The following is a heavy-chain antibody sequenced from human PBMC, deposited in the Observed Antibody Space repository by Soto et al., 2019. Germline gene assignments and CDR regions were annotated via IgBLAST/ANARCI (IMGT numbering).Heavy chain of an antibody. Sequence: PGGSLRLCCAASGFTFSDYYMSWIRQAPGKGLEWVSYISSSGSTIYYADSVKGRFTISRDNAKNSLYLQMNSLRAEDTAVYYCASNVFTGTYYYYYMDVWGKGTTVTISS. D-gene: IGHD1-1*01. CDR3: ASNVFTGTYYYYYMDV. CDR1: GFTFSDYY. J-gene: IGHJ6*03. V-gene: IGHV3-11*01. CDR2: ISSSGSTI.